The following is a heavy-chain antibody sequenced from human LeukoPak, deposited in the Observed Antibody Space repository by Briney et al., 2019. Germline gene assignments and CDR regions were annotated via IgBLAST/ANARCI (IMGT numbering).Heavy chain of an antibody. V-gene: IGHV4-34*01. J-gene: IGHJ4*02. Sequence: PSETLSLTCAVYGGSFSGYYWSWIRQPPGKGPEWIGEINHSGSTNYNPSLKSRVTISVDTSKNQFSLKLSSVTAADTAVYYCAIVSYYFDYWGQGTLVTVSS. CDR3: AIVSYYFDY. CDR2: INHSGST. CDR1: GGSFSGYY.